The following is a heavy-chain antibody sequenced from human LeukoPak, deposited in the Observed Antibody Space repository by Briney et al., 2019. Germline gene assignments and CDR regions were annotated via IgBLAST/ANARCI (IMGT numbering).Heavy chain of an antibody. CDR2: IYYSGST. CDR3: ARVRYLWLRFSYVDY. J-gene: IGHJ4*02. CDR1: GGSISSGGYS. Sequence: PSETLSLTCAVSGGSISSGGYSWSWIRQPPGKGLEWLGYIYYSGSTYYNPSLKSRVTISVDTSKNQFSLKLSSVTAADTAVYYCARVRYLWLRFSYVDYWGQGTLVTVSS. D-gene: IGHD5-12*01. V-gene: IGHV4-30-4*07.